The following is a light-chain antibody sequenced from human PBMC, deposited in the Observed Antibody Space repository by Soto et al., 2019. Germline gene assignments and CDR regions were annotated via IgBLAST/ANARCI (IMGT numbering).Light chain of an antibody. CDR2: KAS. Sequence: ETQMTQARSTMSGSLLDRVKISCRASQTISSWLAWYQQKPGKAPKLLIYKASTLKSGVPSRFSGSGSGTEFTLTISSLQPEDFATYSCQQYYISWSFGQGTKVDIK. J-gene: IGKJ1*01. V-gene: IGKV1-5*03. CDR1: QTISSW. CDR3: QQYYISWS.